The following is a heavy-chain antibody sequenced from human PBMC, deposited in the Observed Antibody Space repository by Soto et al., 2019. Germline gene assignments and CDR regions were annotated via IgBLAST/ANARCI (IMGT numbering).Heavy chain of an antibody. CDR2: ISSSSSYI. V-gene: IGHV3-21*01. Sequence: PGGSLRLSCAASGFTFSSYSMNWVRQAPGKGLEWASSISSSSSYIYYADSVKGRFTISRDNAKNSLYLQMNSLRAEDTAVYYCARGLIELRTPYGRNTYFYSYYGMDVLGHGTTVTVSS. CDR1: GFTFSSYS. D-gene: IGHD1-26*01. CDR3: ARGLIELRTPYGRNTYFYSYYGMDV. J-gene: IGHJ6*02.